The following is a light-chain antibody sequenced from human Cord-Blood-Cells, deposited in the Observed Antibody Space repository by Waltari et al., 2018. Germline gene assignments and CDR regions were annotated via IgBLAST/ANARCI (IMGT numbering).Light chain of an antibody. V-gene: IGKV4-1*01. CDR3: QQYYSTPWT. Sequence: DIVMTQSPDYLAVSLGERATINCKSSQSVLYSSNNNNYLAWYQKKPGQPPKLLIYWASTRESGVPDRFSGSGSGTDFTLTISSLQAEDVAVYYCQQYYSTPWTFGQGTKVEIK. CDR1: QSVLYSSNNNNY. CDR2: WAS. J-gene: IGKJ1*01.